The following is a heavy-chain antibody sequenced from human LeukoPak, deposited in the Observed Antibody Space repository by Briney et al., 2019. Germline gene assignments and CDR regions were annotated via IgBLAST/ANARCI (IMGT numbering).Heavy chain of an antibody. CDR2: INSDGSST. Sequence: GGSLRLSCAASGFTFSSYWMHWVRQAPGKGLVWVSLINSDGSSTNYADSVKGRFTISRDNAKNTLYLQMNSLRAEDTAVYYCARASSTSCYYWGQGTLVTVSS. J-gene: IGHJ4*02. V-gene: IGHV3-74*01. CDR3: ARASSTSCYY. CDR1: GFTFSSYW. D-gene: IGHD2-2*01.